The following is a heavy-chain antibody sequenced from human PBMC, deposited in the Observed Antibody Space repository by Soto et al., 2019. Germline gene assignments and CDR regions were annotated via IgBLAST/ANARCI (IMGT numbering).Heavy chain of an antibody. Sequence: GSLRLSCAASGFLFSTYNMNWVRQAPGKGLEWVSDISGSGSTSYYADSVKGRFTISRDNAKNSLYLQMNSLRDEDTAVYYCVRVEWTSDAFDIWGQGTMVTVSS. V-gene: IGHV3-48*02. J-gene: IGHJ3*02. D-gene: IGHD3-3*01. CDR1: GFLFSTYN. CDR3: VRVEWTSDAFDI. CDR2: ISGSGSTS.